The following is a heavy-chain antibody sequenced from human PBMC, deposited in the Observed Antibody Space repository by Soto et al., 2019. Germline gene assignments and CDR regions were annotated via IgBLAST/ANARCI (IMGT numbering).Heavy chain of an antibody. CDR1: GFPFVDYA. CDR2: SSWNSGSI. CDR3: AKDFAQTIYCSSTSCPPKPDYYFYYGMDV. V-gene: IGHV3-9*01. D-gene: IGHD2-2*01. J-gene: IGHJ6*02. Sequence: GGSLRLSCAASGFPFVDYAMHWVRQAPGKGLERVSGSSWNSGSIGYADSVKGRFTISRDNAKNSLYLQMNSLRAEDTALYYCAKDFAQTIYCSSTSCPPKPDYYFYYGMDVWGQGTTVTVSS.